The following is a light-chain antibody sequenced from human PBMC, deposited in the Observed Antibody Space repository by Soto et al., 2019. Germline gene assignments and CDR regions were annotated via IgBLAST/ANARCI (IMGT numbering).Light chain of an antibody. V-gene: IGLV2-14*01. Sequence: QSALTQHASVSGSPGQSITVSCTGTSSDVGGYNYVSWYQQHPGKAPRLMIYDVTNRPSGVSNRFSGSKSGNTASLTISGLQAEDEADYYCSSYRRGSTYVFGTGTQLTVL. CDR2: DVT. CDR1: SSDVGGYNY. J-gene: IGLJ1*01. CDR3: SSYRRGSTYV.